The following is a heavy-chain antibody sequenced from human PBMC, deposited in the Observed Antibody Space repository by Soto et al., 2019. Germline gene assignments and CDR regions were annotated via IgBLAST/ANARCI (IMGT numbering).Heavy chain of an antibody. CDR3: ARARHDCSGGSCSDAFDI. Sequence: ASVKVSCKASGYTFTSYDINWVRQAAGQGLEWMGWMNPNSGNTGYAQKFQGRVTMTRNTSISTAYMELSSLRSEDTAVYYCARARHDCSGGSCSDAFDIWGQGTMVTVSS. D-gene: IGHD2-15*01. CDR1: GYTFTSYD. V-gene: IGHV1-8*01. CDR2: MNPNSGNT. J-gene: IGHJ3*02.